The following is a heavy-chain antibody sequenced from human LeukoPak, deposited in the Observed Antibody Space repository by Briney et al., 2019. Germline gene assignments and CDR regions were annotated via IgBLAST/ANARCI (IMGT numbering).Heavy chain of an antibody. J-gene: IGHJ4*02. CDR3: VRRTSGSYSDY. D-gene: IGHD3-10*01. CDR1: GDSISSSY. V-gene: IGHV4-39*01. CDR2: INHSGTT. Sequence: SETLSLTCTVSGDSISSSYWGWIRQPPGKGLEWIGTINHSGTTYHNPSLKSRPTLFFDTSKNQFSLKLSSVTDADTAVYYCVRRTSGSYSDYWGQGTLVTVSS.